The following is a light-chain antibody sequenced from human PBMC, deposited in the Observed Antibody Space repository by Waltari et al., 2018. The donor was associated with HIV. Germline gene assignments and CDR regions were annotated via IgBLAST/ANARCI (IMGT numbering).Light chain of an antibody. CDR3: AAWDDSLSGQVL. Sequence: QSALTQPRSVSGSPGQSVTISCTGTSSDVGVYNFVSWYQQHPGKAPKLMIYDVSKRPSGVPDRFSGSKSGNTASLAISGLRPEDEADYYCAAWDDSLSGQVLFGGGTKLTVL. CDR2: DVS. V-gene: IGLV2-11*01. CDR1: SSDVGVYNF. J-gene: IGLJ2*01.